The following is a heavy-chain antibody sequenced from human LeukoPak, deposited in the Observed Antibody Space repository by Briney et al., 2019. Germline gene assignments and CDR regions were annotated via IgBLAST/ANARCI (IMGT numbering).Heavy chain of an antibody. CDR2: IYPGDSDT. J-gene: IGHJ4*02. V-gene: IGHV5-51*01. D-gene: IGHD3-22*01. CDR3: ARTYYYDSSGYSSTFDY. CDR1: GYSFSIYW. Sequence: GESLKISCKGSGYSFSIYWIGWVRQMPGKGLEWMGIIYPGDSDTRYSPSFEGQVTISADKSISTAYLQWSSLKASDTAMYYCARTYYYDSSGYSSTFDYWGQGTLVTVSS.